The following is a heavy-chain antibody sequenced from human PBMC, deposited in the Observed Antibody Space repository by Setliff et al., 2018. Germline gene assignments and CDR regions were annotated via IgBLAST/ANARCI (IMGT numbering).Heavy chain of an antibody. CDR3: ARGADYHDTSGYSH. D-gene: IGHD3-22*01. Sequence: PSETLSLTCAVYGGSFSYYYWTWIRQPPGKGLVWIGEINHSGSTNYNPSLKSRVTISVDTSKNQFSLKVNSVTAADTAMYYCARGADYHDTSGYSHWGQGTLVTVSS. CDR1: GGSFSYYY. CDR2: INHSGST. V-gene: IGHV4-34*01. J-gene: IGHJ4*02.